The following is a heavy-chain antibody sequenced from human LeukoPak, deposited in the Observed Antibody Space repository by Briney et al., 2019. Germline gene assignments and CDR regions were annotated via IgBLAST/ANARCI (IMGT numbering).Heavy chain of an antibody. CDR3: ASSSRWELRYYFDN. CDR1: GGSISSSSYY. V-gene: IGHV4-39*07. CDR2: MYYSGRT. D-gene: IGHD3-16*01. J-gene: IGHJ4*02. Sequence: PSETLSLTCTVSGGSISSSSYYWGWIRQPPGKGLEWIGSMYYSGRTYYNPSLKSRVTISVDTSKYQFSLKLSSVTAADTAVYYCASSSRWELRYYFDNWGQGTLVTVSS.